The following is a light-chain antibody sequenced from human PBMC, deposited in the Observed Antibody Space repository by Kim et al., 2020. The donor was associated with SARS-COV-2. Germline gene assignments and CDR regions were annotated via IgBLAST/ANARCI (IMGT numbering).Light chain of an antibody. J-gene: IGLJ2*01. CDR3: AAWDDSLNSVV. CDR1: TSNIGTNT. V-gene: IGLV1-44*01. Sequence: ELTQPPSASGTPGQRVTISCSGSTSNIGTNTVNWYQQLPGTAPKILIYTNYQRPSGVPDRFSGSKSGTSASLAISGLQSEDEADYYCAAWDDSLNSVVFGGGTHLTVL. CDR2: TNY.